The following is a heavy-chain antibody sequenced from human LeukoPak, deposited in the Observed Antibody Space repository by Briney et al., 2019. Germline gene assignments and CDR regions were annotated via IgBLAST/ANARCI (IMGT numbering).Heavy chain of an antibody. CDR2: MWHDGSNK. Sequence: EWVAVMWHDGSNKHYADSVKGRCTMSRDKSKNTLYLEMNSLRGEDTAVYYCARAKGDLIDYWGQGTMVIVSS. V-gene: IGHV3-33*01. J-gene: IGHJ4*02. D-gene: IGHD2-21*02. CDR3: ARAKGDLIDY.